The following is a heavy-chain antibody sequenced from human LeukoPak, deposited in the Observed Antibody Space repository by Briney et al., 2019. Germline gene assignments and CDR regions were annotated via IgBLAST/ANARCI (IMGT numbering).Heavy chain of an antibody. D-gene: IGHD1-26*01. CDR3: ARRGRAWFDP. V-gene: IGHV4-39*01. Sequence: SETLSLTCTVSGDSITSGSYYWGWVRQSPGKGLEWIASFYNSGSTYYTPSLKSRVNISVEKSKNQFSLKLSSVPAADTAVYYCARRGRAWFDPWGQGTLVTVSS. CDR1: GDSITSGSYY. J-gene: IGHJ5*02. CDR2: FYNSGST.